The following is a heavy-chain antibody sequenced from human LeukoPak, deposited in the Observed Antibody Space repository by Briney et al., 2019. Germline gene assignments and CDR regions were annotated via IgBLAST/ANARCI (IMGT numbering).Heavy chain of an antibody. CDR3: ARTYYDFWSGYYQPFDY. Sequence: GESLKISCKGSGYSFTSYWIAWVRPMPGEGLEWMGNIYPGDSDSRYSPSFQGQVTLSADKSISTAYLQWSSLKASDTAIYYCARTYYDFWSGYYQPFDYWGQGTLVTVSS. CDR1: GYSFTSYW. D-gene: IGHD3-3*01. J-gene: IGHJ4*02. V-gene: IGHV5-51*01. CDR2: IYPGDSDS.